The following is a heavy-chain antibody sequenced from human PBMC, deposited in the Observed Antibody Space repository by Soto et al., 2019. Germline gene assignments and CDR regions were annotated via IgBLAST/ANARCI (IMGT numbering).Heavy chain of an antibody. J-gene: IGHJ6*02. Sequence: SVKVSCKASGGTFSIYTISWVRQAPGQGLEWMGRVIPILGIANYTQKFQGRVTITADKSTSTAYMELSSLRSEDTAVYYCARVAYYDILTHYGMDVWGQGTTVTVSS. CDR2: VIPILGIA. V-gene: IGHV1-69*02. CDR1: GGTFSIYT. CDR3: ARVAYYDILTHYGMDV. D-gene: IGHD3-9*01.